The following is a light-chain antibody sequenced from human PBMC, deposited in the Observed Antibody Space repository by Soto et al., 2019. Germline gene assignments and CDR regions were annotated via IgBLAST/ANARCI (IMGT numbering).Light chain of an antibody. CDR2: WAS. J-gene: IGKJ4*01. CDR3: QQYYTTPLT. CDR1: QNILYTANNKNY. Sequence: DIVMTQSPDSLAVSLGERATINCESSQNILYTANNKNYLAWYQQKPGQPPKLLLYWASTRQSGVPDRFSGSGSGTDFTLTISSLQAEDVAIYYCQQYYTTPLTFGGGTKVEIK. V-gene: IGKV4-1*01.